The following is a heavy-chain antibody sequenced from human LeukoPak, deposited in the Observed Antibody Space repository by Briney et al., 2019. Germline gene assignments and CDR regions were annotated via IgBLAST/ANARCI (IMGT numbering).Heavy chain of an antibody. J-gene: IGHJ4*02. CDR1: GFTFSSYA. V-gene: IGHV3-21*01. Sequence: GGSLRLSCAASGFTFSSYAVSWVRQAPGKGLEWVSSISSSSSYIYYADSVKGRFTISRDDAKNSLYLQMNSLRAEDTAVYYCASFYGPFDYWGQGTLVTVSS. D-gene: IGHD4-17*01. CDR2: ISSSSSYI. CDR3: ASFYGPFDY.